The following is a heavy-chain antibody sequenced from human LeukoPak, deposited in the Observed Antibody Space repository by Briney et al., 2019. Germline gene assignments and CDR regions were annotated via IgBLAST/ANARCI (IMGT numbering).Heavy chain of an antibody. CDR1: GYTFSSYW. CDR3: ARLDYDDEDWFDP. J-gene: IGHJ5*02. D-gene: IGHD3-16*01. V-gene: IGHV5-51*01. CDR2: IYPGDSDT. Sequence: LGESLRISCKGSGYTFSSYWIGWVRQMPGKGLEWMGIIYPGDSDTRYSPSFQGQVTISADKSISTAYLQWSSLKASDTAMYYCARLDYDDEDWFDPWGQGTLVTVSS.